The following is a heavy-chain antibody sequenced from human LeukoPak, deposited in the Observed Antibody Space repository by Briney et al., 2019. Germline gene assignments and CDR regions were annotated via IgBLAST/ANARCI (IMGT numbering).Heavy chain of an antibody. CDR1: GGTFSSYA. Sequence: GSSVKVSCKASGGTFSSYAISWVRQAPGQGLEWMGGIIPIFGTANYAQKFQGRVTITTDESTSTAYMELSSLRSEDTAVYYCARGDLGSSWYYSRFENQKGYYFDYWGQGTLVTVSS. CDR3: ARGDLGSSWYYSRFENQKGYYFDY. CDR2: IIPIFGTA. D-gene: IGHD6-13*01. V-gene: IGHV1-69*05. J-gene: IGHJ4*02.